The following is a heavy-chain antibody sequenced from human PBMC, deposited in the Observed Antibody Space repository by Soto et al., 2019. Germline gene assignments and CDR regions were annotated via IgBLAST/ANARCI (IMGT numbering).Heavy chain of an antibody. D-gene: IGHD1-26*01. CDR3: ARDGSPDRYYFDY. J-gene: IGHJ4*02. V-gene: IGHV4-59*01. CDR1: GGSISSYY. CDR2: IYYSGST. Sequence: QVQLQESCPGLVKPSETLSLTCTVSGGSISSYYWSWIRQPPGKGLEWIGYIYYSGSTNYNPSLKSRVTISVDTSKNQFSLKLSSVTAADTDVYYCARDGSPDRYYFDYWGQGTLVTVSS.